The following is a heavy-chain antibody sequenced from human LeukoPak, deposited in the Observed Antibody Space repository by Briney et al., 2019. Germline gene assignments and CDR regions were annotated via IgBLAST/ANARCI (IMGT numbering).Heavy chain of an antibody. CDR1: GGTFSSYA. V-gene: IGHV1-69*13. CDR3: RYSSSAQYFDY. D-gene: IGHD6-6*01. CDR2: IIPTFGTA. J-gene: IGHJ4*02. Sequence: GASVKVSCKASGGTFSSYAISWVRQAPGQGLEWTGGIIPTFGTANYAQKFQGRVTITADESTSTAYMELSSLRSEDTAVYYCRYSSSAQYFDYWGQGTLVTVSS.